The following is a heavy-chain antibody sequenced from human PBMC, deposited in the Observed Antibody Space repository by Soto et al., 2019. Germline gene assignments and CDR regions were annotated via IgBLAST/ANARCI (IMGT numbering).Heavy chain of an antibody. CDR3: TTDRIIVADGTDFDY. CDR2: IKSKTDGGTT. CDR1: GFTFSNAW. Sequence: GGSLRLSCAASGFTFSNAWMNWVRQAPGKGLEWVGRIKSKTDGGTTDYAAPVKGRFTLSRDDSKNTLYLQMHSLKTEDTAVYYCTTDRIIVADGTDFDYWGQGTLVTVSS. J-gene: IGHJ4*02. D-gene: IGHD6-13*01. V-gene: IGHV3-15*07.